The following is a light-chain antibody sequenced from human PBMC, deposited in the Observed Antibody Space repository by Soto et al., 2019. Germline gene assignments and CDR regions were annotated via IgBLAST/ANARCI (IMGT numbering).Light chain of an antibody. CDR3: HQRSNWPPT. Sequence: EIVLTQSPATLSLSPGETATLSCRASQSVSSYLAWYQQKPGQGPRLLIYDASNRATGIPVRFSGSGSETDFTLTISGLEPEDFAVYYCHQRSNWPPTFGQGTRLEIK. CDR1: QSVSSY. CDR2: DAS. V-gene: IGKV3-11*01. J-gene: IGKJ5*01.